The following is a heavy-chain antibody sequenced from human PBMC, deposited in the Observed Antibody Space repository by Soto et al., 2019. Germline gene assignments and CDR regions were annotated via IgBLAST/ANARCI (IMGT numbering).Heavy chain of an antibody. CDR1: GYSFINYP. CDR2: INAGNSNT. V-gene: IGHV1-3*01. Sequence: QVQLVQSGAEVKKPAASVKVSCKASGYSFINYPMQWVRQAPGQSLEWMGWINAGNSNTKYSQNFQGRVTITRDTSASTAYMELGSLRSEDTAVYYCATTYYYDGAGVDAFDLWGQGTMVIVSP. D-gene: IGHD3-22*01. J-gene: IGHJ3*01. CDR3: ATTYYYDGAGVDAFDL.